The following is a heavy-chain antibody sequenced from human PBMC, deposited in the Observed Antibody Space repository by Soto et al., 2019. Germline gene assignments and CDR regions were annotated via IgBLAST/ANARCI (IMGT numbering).Heavy chain of an antibody. CDR3: ARLVRDPYGDDDY. V-gene: IGHV4-39*01. CDR1: GGSISSSSYY. D-gene: IGHD4-17*01. Sequence: QLQLQESGPGLVKPSETLSLTCTVSGGSISSSSYYCGWIRQPPGKGLEWIGSIYYSGSTYYNPSLKSRVTISVDTSKNQFSLKLSSVTAADTAVYYCARLVRDPYGDDDYWGQGTLVTVSS. J-gene: IGHJ4*02. CDR2: IYYSGST.